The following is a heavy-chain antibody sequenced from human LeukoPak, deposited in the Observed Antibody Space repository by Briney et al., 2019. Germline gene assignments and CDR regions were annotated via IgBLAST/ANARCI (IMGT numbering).Heavy chain of an antibody. D-gene: IGHD1-26*01. CDR3: AKVRDGRSTGGTYYYYMDV. CDR1: GFIFSSYA. J-gene: IGHJ6*03. V-gene: IGHV3-23*01. Sequence: GGSLRLSCAASGFIFSSYAMSWVRQAPGKGLEWVSGISGSGGSTYYADSVKGRFTISRVNSKNTLYLQTNSLRVEDTAVFYCAKVRDGRSTGGTYYYYMDVWGEGTTVTVSS. CDR2: ISGSGGST.